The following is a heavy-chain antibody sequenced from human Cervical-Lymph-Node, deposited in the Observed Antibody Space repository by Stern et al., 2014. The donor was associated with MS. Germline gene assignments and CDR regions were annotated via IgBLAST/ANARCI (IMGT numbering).Heavy chain of an antibody. V-gene: IGHV4-39*01. CDR1: GGSINNNAYY. J-gene: IGHJ1*01. CDR2: VLYSGST. CDR3: AKIHRAFANQGH. Sequence: QVQLQESGPRLVTPSETLSLTCSVSGGSINNNAYYWGWIRQPPGKGLAWIGSVLYSGSTYYNPSLKSRATVSMDSSKTQFSLRLVSVTAADTAVYYCAKIHRAFANQGHWGQGVLVSVSS. D-gene: IGHD3-16*01.